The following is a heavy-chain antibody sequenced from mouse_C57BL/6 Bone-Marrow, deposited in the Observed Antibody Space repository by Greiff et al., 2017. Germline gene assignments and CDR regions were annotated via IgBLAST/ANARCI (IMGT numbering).Heavy chain of an antibody. D-gene: IGHD1-1*01. CDR2: ISYDGSN. V-gene: IGHV3-6*01. Sequence: VQLQQSGPGLVKPSQSLSLTCSVTGYSITSGYYWNWIRQFPGNKLEWMGYISYDGSNNYNPSLKNRISITRDTSKNQFFLKLNSVTTEDTATYYGARGIYYYGSSSAWFAYWGQGTLVTVSA. CDR3: ARGIYYYGSSSAWFAY. J-gene: IGHJ3*01. CDR1: GYSITSGYY.